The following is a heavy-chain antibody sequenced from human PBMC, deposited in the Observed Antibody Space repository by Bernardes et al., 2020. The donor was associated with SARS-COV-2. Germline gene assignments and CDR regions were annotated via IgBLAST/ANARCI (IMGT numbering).Heavy chain of an antibody. CDR3: ARGGYEPFDY. V-gene: IGHV3-74*01. J-gene: IGHJ4*02. D-gene: IGHD5-12*01. Sequence: GGYLSPSCAASGFILSRYWMHWVRPAPGKGLVWVSRINTDGSTTTYADSVKGRFTISRDNAKNTLFLQMNSLRDEDTAVYFCARGGYEPFDYWGQGTLVTVSS. CDR2: INTDGSTT. CDR1: GFILSRYW.